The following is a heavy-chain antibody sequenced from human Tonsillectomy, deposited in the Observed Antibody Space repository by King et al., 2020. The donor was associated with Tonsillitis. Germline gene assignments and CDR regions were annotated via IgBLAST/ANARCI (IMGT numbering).Heavy chain of an antibody. CDR1: GFTFSSYW. CDR3: ARDRAAAATGTRFDY. Sequence: VQLVESGGGLVQPGGSLRLSCAASGFTFSSYWMSWVRQAPGKGLEWVANIKQDGSEKYYVDSVKGRFTISRDNAKNSLYLQMNSLRAEDTAVYDCARDRAAAATGTRFDYWGQGTLVTVSS. V-gene: IGHV3-7*01. CDR2: IKQDGSEK. D-gene: IGHD6-13*01. J-gene: IGHJ4*02.